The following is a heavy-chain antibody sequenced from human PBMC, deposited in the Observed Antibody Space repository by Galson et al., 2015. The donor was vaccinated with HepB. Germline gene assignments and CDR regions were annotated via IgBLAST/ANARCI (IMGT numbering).Heavy chain of an antibody. D-gene: IGHD3-22*01. Sequence: SLRLSCAASGFTFSSYAMSWVRQAPGKGLEWVSAISGSGGSTYYADSVKGRFTISRDNSKNTLYLQMNSLRAEDTAVYYCAKDGDVDTAMTYDSSGYPRYWGQGTLVTVSS. CDR1: GFTFSSYA. CDR2: ISGSGGST. J-gene: IGHJ4*02. V-gene: IGHV3-23*01. CDR3: AKDGDVDTAMTYDSSGYPRY.